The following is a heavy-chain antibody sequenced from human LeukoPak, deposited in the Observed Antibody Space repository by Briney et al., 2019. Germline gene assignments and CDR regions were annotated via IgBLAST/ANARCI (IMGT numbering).Heavy chain of an antibody. D-gene: IGHD4-17*01. Sequence: GESLKISCKGSGYSFTSYWIGWVRQMPGKGLERMGIIYPGDSDTRYSPSFQGQVTISADKSISTAYLQWSSLKASDTAMYYCARHETVTTTLTHYWGQGTLVTVSS. CDR2: IYPGDSDT. CDR1: GYSFTSYW. J-gene: IGHJ4*02. CDR3: ARHETVTTTLTHY. V-gene: IGHV5-51*01.